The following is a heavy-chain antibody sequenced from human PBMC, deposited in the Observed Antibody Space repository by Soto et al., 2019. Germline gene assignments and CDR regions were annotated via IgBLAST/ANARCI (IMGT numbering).Heavy chain of an antibody. CDR2: IYSGGST. V-gene: IGHV3-53*02. CDR1: GFTVSSNY. D-gene: IGHD3-22*01. J-gene: IGHJ3*02. CDR3: ARGAWEYYDDSSGYDAFDI. Sequence: EVQLVETGGGLIQPGGSLRLSCAASGFTVSSNYMSWVRQAPGKGLEWVSVIYSGGSTYYADSVKGRFTISRDNSKNTLYLQMNSLRADDTAVYYCARGAWEYYDDSSGYDAFDIWGQGTMVTVSS.